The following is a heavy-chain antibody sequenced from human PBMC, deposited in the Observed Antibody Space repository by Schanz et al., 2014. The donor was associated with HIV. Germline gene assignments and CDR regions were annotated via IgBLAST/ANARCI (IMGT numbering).Heavy chain of an antibody. CDR2: IWYDGSNK. CDR3: AKRGPYTGRYEYFQQ. CDR1: GFTFDRFW. V-gene: IGHV3-33*06. Sequence: VQLLESGGGLVQPGGSLRLSCAASGFTFDRFWMSWVRQAPGKGLEWVAVIWYDGSNKYYADSVKGRFTISRDNSKNTLYLQMNSLRAEDTALYYCAKRGPYTGRYEYFQQWGQGTLVTVSS. J-gene: IGHJ1*01. D-gene: IGHD1-26*01.